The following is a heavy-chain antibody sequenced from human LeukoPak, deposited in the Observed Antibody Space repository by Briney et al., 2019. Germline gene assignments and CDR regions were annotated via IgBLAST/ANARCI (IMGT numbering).Heavy chain of an antibody. CDR2: ISYDGSNK. J-gene: IGHJ4*02. CDR1: GFTFSSYA. V-gene: IGHV3-30*18. D-gene: IGHD3-10*01. CDR3: AKDPGRNMVRALYYFDY. Sequence: GSLRLSCAASGFTFSSYAMSWVRQAPGKGLEWVAVISYDGSNKYYADSVKGRFTISRDNSKNTLYLQMNSLRAEDTAVYYCAKDPGRNMVRALYYFDYWGQGTLVTVSS.